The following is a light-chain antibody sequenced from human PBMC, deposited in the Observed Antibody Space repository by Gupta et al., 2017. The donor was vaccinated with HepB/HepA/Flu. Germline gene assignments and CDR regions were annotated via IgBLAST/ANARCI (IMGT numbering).Light chain of an antibody. CDR1: QSINDW. Sequence: DLQMTQYPSTLSASLGDRVTITCRASQSINDWLAWYQQKPGNAPKLLISKASNLESGVPSRFSGSGSGTXFTLTIXSLQPDDSATYFCQHDNCYSWTFGXGTKV. J-gene: IGKJ1*01. V-gene: IGKV1-5*03. CDR2: KAS. CDR3: QHDNCYSWT.